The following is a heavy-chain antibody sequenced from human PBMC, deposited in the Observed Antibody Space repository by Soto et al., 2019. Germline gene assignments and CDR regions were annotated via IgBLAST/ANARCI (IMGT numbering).Heavy chain of an antibody. D-gene: IGHD3-10*01. Sequence: QVQLVQSGAEVKEPGASVRVSCKASGYSFTNHALHWVRQAPGQRLEWMGWINTGNRDTKCSQKFQDRVTITWDTSASTTYMDLGSLTSEDTAVYYCARKIVGSGSPFDYWGQGTLVTVSS. J-gene: IGHJ4*02. CDR1: GYSFTNHA. CDR2: INTGNRDT. CDR3: ARKIVGSGSPFDY. V-gene: IGHV1-3*04.